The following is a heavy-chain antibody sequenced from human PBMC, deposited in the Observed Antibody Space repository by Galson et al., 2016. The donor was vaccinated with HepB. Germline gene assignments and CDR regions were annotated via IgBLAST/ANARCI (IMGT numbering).Heavy chain of an antibody. D-gene: IGHD6-13*01. CDR2: ISSSSSYI. Sequence: SLRLSCAASGFTFSSYSMNWVRQAPGKGLEWVSSISSSSSYIYYADSVKGRFTISRDNAKNSLYPQMNSLRAADTALYYCARYLSRYSSSWFLVPGRNYFDYWGQGTLVTVSS. CDR1: GFTFSSYS. CDR3: ARYLSRYSSSWFLVPGRNYFDY. V-gene: IGHV3-21*01. J-gene: IGHJ4*02.